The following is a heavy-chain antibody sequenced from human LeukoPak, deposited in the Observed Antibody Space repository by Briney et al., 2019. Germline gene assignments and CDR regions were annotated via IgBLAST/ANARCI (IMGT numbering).Heavy chain of an antibody. CDR2: IYYSGST. V-gene: IGHV4-59*01. CDR3: ARGRYYYDSSGYPYNWFDP. CDR1: GGSINRYY. D-gene: IGHD3-22*01. Sequence: SETLSLTCTVSGGSINRYYWSWIRQPPGKGLEWIGHIYYSGSTNYNPSLKSRVTISVDTSKNQFSLKLSSVTAADTAVYYCARGRYYYDSSGYPYNWFDPWGQGTLVTVSS. J-gene: IGHJ5*02.